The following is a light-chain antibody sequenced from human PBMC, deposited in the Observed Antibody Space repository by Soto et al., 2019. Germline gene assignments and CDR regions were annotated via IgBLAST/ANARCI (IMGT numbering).Light chain of an antibody. CDR1: SSNIGAGYD. CDR3: QSYDSSLSGWV. J-gene: IGLJ3*02. CDR2: GNS. Sequence: VLTQPPSVSGAPGQRVTISCTGSSSNIGAGYDVHWYQQLPGTAPKLLIYGNSNRPSGVPDRFSGSKSGTSASLAITGLQAEDEADYYYQSYDSSLSGWVFGGGTKLTVL. V-gene: IGLV1-40*01.